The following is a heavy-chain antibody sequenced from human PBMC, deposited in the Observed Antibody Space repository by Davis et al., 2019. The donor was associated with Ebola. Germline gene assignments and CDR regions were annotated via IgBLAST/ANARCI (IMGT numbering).Heavy chain of an antibody. J-gene: IGHJ3*02. D-gene: IGHD3-22*01. CDR2: ISSSSSYI. CDR1: GFTFSSYG. V-gene: IGHV3-21*01. Sequence: GESLKISCAASGFTFSSYGMNWVRQAPGKGLEWVSSISSSSSYIYYADSVKGRFTISRDNAKNSLYLQMNSLRAEDTAVYYCASIAQYYYDSSGYYQNYDIWGQGTMVTVSS. CDR3: ASIAQYYYDSSGYYQNYDI.